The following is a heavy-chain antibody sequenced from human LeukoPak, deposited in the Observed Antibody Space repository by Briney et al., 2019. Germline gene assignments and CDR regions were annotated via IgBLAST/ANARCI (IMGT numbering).Heavy chain of an antibody. J-gene: IGHJ6*02. CDR2: INTYNGNT. D-gene: IGHD6-19*01. CDR3: ARDEQWLVPISRPFYGMDV. V-gene: IGHV1-18*01. Sequence: ASVKVSCKASGYTFTSSGISWVRQAPGQGLEWMGWINTYNGNTNYAQKLQGRVTMATDTPASTAYMELRSLRSDDTAVYYCARDEQWLVPISRPFYGMDVWGQGTTVTVSS. CDR1: GYTFTSSG.